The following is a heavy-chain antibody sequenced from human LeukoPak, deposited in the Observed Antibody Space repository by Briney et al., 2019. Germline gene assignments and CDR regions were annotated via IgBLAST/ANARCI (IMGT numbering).Heavy chain of an antibody. Sequence: GASVKVSCKASGYTFTDYYMHWVRQAPGQGLEWMGRINPDSGGTDYAQKFQGRVTMTRDTSISTAYMDLSRLRSDDTAVYYCARLGENGLLTGYFYPWGQGTLVTVSS. J-gene: IGHJ5*02. CDR2: INPDSGGT. V-gene: IGHV1-2*02. D-gene: IGHD3-9*01. CDR3: ARLGENGLLTGYFYP. CDR1: GYTFTDYY.